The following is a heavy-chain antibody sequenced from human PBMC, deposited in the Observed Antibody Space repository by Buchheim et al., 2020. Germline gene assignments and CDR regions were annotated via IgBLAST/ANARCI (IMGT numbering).Heavy chain of an antibody. V-gene: IGHV3-15*01. CDR3: AKESAHCTCSCPDY. D-gene: IGHD2-15*01. CDR1: GFTFSDAW. CDR2: IRCEAAGGTT. J-gene: IGHJ4*02. Sequence: VHLVESGGDLVKSGGSLRLFCAVSGFTFSDAWTRWVRQTTGKGLEWVGRIRCEAAGGTTLYAAAAKGRFHISREDSKNMPYLQMNSLTTEDTAVYYCAKESAHCTCSCPDYWGQGTL.